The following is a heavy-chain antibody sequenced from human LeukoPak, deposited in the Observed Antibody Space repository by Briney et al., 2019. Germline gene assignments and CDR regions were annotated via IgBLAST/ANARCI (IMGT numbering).Heavy chain of an antibody. V-gene: IGHV3-7*01. J-gene: IGHJ4*02. Sequence: GGSLRLSCGASGFTFSTYWMSWVRQAPGKGLEWVADINLDGSEKSYVDSVKGRFTISRDNAKNSLFLQMNSLRAEDTAVYYCARLGGWYGPDCWGQGTLVIVSS. CDR2: INLDGSEK. D-gene: IGHD6-19*01. CDR3: ARLGGWYGPDC. CDR1: GFTFSTYW.